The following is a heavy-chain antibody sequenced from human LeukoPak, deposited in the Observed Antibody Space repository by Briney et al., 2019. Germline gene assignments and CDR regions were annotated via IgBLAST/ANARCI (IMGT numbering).Heavy chain of an antibody. CDR1: GFTFSPYW. Sequence: GGSLRLSCAASGFTFSPYWMHWVRQVPGKGLVWVSDINSDGTITHYADSVKGQFTVSRDNAQDTLYLQMNSLRAEDTAVYYCARGTALQDYWGQGTLVTVSS. V-gene: IGHV3-74*01. CDR3: ARGTALQDY. CDR2: INSDGTIT. J-gene: IGHJ4*02. D-gene: IGHD2-2*02.